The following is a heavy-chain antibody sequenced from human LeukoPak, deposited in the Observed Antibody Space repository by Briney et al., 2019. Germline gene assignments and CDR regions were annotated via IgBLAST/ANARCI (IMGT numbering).Heavy chain of an antibody. Sequence: GGSLRLTCAASGFTFNTYWMHWVSHAPGKGLVGVSRINTDGRITNYADSVKGRFTISRDNSKNTLYLQMNSLRAEDTAVYYCAKGYSSGWFTFDYWGQGTLVTVSS. D-gene: IGHD6-19*01. J-gene: IGHJ4*02. V-gene: IGHV3-74*01. CDR1: GFTFNTYW. CDR3: AKGYSSGWFTFDY. CDR2: INTDGRIT.